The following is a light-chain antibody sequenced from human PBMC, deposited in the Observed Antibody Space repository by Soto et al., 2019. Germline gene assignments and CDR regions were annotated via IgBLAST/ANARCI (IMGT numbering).Light chain of an antibody. CDR1: KSDIGVYDF. Sequence: QSVLTQPPSASGSPGQSVTISCTGTKSDIGVYDFASWYQHHPGKAPRLIIYEVVQRPSGVPDRFSGSKSGNTASLTVSGLQAADEADYFCKSYDGSNTYVFGSGTKVTVL. CDR2: EVV. V-gene: IGLV2-8*01. J-gene: IGLJ1*01. CDR3: KSYDGSNTYV.